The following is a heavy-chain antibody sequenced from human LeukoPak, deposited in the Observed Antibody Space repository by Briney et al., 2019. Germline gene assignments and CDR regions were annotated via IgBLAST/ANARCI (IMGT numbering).Heavy chain of an antibody. CDR3: ARENIVVVPAAMQSTRAPWSGGWFDP. J-gene: IGHJ5*02. V-gene: IGHV1-46*01. CDR1: GYTFTSYY. D-gene: IGHD2-2*01. Sequence: ASVKVFCKASGYTFTSYYMHWVRQAPGQGLEWMGIINPSGGSTSYAQKFQGRVTMTRDTSTSTVYMELSSLRSEDTAVYYCARENIVVVPAAMQSTRAPWSGGWFDPWGQGTLVTVSS. CDR2: INPSGGST.